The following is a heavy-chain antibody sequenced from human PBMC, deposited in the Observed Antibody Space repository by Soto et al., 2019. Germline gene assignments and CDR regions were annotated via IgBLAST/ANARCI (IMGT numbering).Heavy chain of an antibody. J-gene: IGHJ5*02. CDR1: GGSFSGYY. CDR2: INHSGST. D-gene: IGHD3-16*02. Sequence: SETLSLTCAVYGGSFSGYYWSWIRQPPGKGLEWIGEINHSGSTNYNPSLKSRVTISVDTSKNQFSLKLSSVTAADTAVYYCARKYYDYIWGSYRSTWFDPWGQGTLVTVSS. CDR3: ARKYYDYIWGSYRSTWFDP. V-gene: IGHV4-34*01.